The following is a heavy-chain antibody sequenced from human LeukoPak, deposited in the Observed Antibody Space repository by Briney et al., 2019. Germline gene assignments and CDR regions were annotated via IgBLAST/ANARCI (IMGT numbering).Heavy chain of an antibody. CDR2: IYYSGST. CDR3: ARVRPPLSTVTPYYYYMDV. D-gene: IGHD4-17*01. J-gene: IGHJ6*03. Sequence: PSETLSLTCTVSGGSISSYYRSWIRQPPGKGLEWIGYIYYSGSTNYNPSLKSRVTISVDTSKNQFSLKLSSVTAADTAVYYCARVRPPLSTVTPYYYYMDVWGKGTTVTVSS. V-gene: IGHV4-59*01. CDR1: GGSISSYY.